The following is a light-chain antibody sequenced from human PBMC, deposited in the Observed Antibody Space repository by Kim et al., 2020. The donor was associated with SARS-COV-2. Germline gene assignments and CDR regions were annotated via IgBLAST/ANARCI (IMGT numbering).Light chain of an antibody. CDR1: SSNIGAGYD. Sequence: GQRVTVSCTGSSSNIGAGYDVHWYQQLPGTAPKLLIYGNSNRPSGVSDRFSGSKSGTSASLAITGLQAEDEADYYCQSYDSSLRGVFGGGTKLTVL. V-gene: IGLV1-40*01. CDR2: GNS. CDR3: QSYDSSLRGV. J-gene: IGLJ3*02.